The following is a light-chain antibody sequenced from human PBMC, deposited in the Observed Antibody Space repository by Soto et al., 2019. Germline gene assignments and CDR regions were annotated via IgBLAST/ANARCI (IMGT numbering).Light chain of an antibody. CDR3: QQYYSFPLT. Sequence: VIWMTQSPSLLSASTVDRVTISCLMSQGISSYLAWYQQKPGKAPELLIYAASTLQSGVPSRFSGSGSGTDFTLTISCLQSEDFATYYCQQYYSFPLTFGGSTKADI. V-gene: IGKV1D-8*01. CDR1: QGISSY. J-gene: IGKJ4*01. CDR2: AAS.